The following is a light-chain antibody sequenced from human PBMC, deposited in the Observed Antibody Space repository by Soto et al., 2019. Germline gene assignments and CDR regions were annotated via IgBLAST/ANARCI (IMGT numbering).Light chain of an antibody. J-gene: IGKJ1*01. CDR1: QSVSSN. CDR3: KQYNNWPPMA. Sequence: EIVMTQSPATLSVSPGERATLSCRASQSVSSNLAWYQQKPGQAPRLLIYGASTRPTGIPARFSGSGSGTEFTLTVSSLQSEDFAVYYCKQYNNWPPMAFGQGTKVEIK. CDR2: GAS. V-gene: IGKV3-15*01.